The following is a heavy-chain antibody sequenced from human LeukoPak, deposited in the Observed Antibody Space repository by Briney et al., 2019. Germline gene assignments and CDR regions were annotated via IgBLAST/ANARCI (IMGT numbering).Heavy chain of an antibody. Sequence: PGGSLRLSCAASGFTFSSYAMHWVRQAPGKGLEWVAVISYDGSNKYYADSVKGRFTISRDNSKNTLYLQMNSLRAEGTAVYYCARDSSSILLYVDYWGQGTLVTVSS. CDR3: ARDSSSILLYVDY. CDR2: ISYDGSNK. J-gene: IGHJ4*02. V-gene: IGHV3-30-3*01. CDR1: GFTFSSYA. D-gene: IGHD6-13*01.